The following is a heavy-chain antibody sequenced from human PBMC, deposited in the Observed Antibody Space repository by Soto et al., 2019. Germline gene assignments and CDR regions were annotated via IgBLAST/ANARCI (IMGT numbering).Heavy chain of an antibody. D-gene: IGHD5-18*01. CDR1: GGSISSSNW. CDR2: IYHSGST. J-gene: IGHJ4*02. V-gene: IGHV4-4*02. CDR3: ASGYSYGPYPAPFDY. Sequence: QVQLQESGPGLVKPSGTLSLTCAVSGGSISSSNWWSWVRQPPGKGLEWIGEIYHSGSTNYNPSLKRRVTISVDKSKNQFSLKLSSVTAADTAVYYCASGYSYGPYPAPFDYWGQGTLVTVSS.